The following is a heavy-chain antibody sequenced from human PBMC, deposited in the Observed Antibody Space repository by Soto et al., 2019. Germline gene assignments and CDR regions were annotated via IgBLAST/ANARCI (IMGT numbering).Heavy chain of an antibody. V-gene: IGHV4-30-4*01. Sequence: SETLSLTCSVSGDSISTVDYFWAWIRQTPGQALEYIGYIYKSTTTYYNPSFESRVAISLDTSKNQFSLTVTSVTAADTAVYFCARGRYCLTGRCFPNWFDSWGQGTLVTVSS. CDR1: GDSISTVDYF. CDR2: IYKSTTT. D-gene: IGHD2-15*01. CDR3: ARGRYCLTGRCFPNWFDS. J-gene: IGHJ5*01.